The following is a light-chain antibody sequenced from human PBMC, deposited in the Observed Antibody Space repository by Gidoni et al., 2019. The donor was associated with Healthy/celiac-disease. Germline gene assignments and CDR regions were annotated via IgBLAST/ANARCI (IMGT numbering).Light chain of an antibody. J-gene: IGKJ5*01. CDR2: EES. V-gene: IGKV3-11*01. Sequence: EIVLTQSPATLSLSPGDRATLSCRASQSVSSYLSWYQQKPGQAPRLLIYEESNRATGIPARLSGSGSGTDVTLTISSIEPEDFAVYYCQQRSNWPPRSTFGQGTRLEIK. CDR3: QQRSNWPPRST. CDR1: QSVSSY.